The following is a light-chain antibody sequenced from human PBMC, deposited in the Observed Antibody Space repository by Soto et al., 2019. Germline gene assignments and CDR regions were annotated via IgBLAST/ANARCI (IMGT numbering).Light chain of an antibody. Sequence: QSALTQPPSVSESPGQSVTISCTGTTSDVGTYNRVSWYRQPPGKAPKLMIYEVTNRPSGVSNRFSGSKSVNTASLTISGLQPEDEADYYCSSYTSSSTPDVFGTGTKVT. CDR1: TSDVGTYNR. CDR3: SSYTSSSTPDV. J-gene: IGLJ1*01. V-gene: IGLV2-18*02. CDR2: EVT.